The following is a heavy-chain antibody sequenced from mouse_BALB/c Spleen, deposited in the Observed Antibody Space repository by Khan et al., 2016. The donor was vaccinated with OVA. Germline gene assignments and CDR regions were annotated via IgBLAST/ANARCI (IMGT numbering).Heavy chain of an antibody. CDR3: ARAYYGNYREAMDY. V-gene: IGHV2-6-7*01. CDR2: IWGDGST. J-gene: IGHJ4*01. CDR1: GFSLTGYG. D-gene: IGHD2-10*01. Sequence: QVQLKVSGPGLVAPSQSLSITCTVSGFSLTGYGVNWVRQPPRKGLEWLGMIWGDGSTDYNSALKSRLSISKDNSKSQVFLKMNSLQTDDTARYYCARAYYGNYREAMDYWGQGTSVTVSS.